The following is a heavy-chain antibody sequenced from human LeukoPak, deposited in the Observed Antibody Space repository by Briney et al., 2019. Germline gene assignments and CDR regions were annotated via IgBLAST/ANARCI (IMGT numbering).Heavy chain of an antibody. CDR1: GGTFSSYT. CDR2: IIPILGIA. Sequence: SVMVSCKASGGTFSSYTISWVRQAPGQGLEWMGRIIPILGIANYAQKFQGRVTITADKSTSTAYMELSSLRSEDTAVYYCARVLEDTAMDNWFDPWGQGTLVTVSS. V-gene: IGHV1-69*02. J-gene: IGHJ5*02. D-gene: IGHD5-18*01. CDR3: ARVLEDTAMDNWFDP.